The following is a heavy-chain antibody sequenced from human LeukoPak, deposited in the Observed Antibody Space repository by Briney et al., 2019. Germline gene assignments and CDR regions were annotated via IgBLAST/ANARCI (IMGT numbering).Heavy chain of an antibody. V-gene: IGHV6-1*01. CDR2: TYYRSKWYN. J-gene: IGHJ5*02. D-gene: IGHD3-22*01. CDR3: ARSLYYYDSSGYYYEAYNWFDP. CDR1: GDSVSSNSAA. Sequence: SQTLSLTCAISGDSVSSNSAAWNWIRQSPSRGLEWLGRTYYRSKWYNDYAVSVKSRITINPDTSKNQFSLQLNSVTPEDTAVCYCARSLYYYDSSGYYYEAYNWFDPWGQGTLVTVSS.